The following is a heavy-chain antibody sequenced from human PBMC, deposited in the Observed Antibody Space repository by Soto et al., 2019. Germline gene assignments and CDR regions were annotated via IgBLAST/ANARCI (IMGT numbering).Heavy chain of an antibody. CDR1: GFSFNNHA. Sequence: VQLLESGGGLVQPGGSLRLSCAASGFSFNNHAMTWVRQAPGKGLEWVSGISGSGSTTHYAASVKGRFTISRDNSKDSLYLQMNRLRPEDTAVYYCAMGRLMLTMVVVGAFDFWGLGTMVSVSS. V-gene: IGHV3-23*01. CDR2: ISGSGSTT. CDR3: AMGRLMLTMVVVGAFDF. J-gene: IGHJ3*01. D-gene: IGHD3-10*01.